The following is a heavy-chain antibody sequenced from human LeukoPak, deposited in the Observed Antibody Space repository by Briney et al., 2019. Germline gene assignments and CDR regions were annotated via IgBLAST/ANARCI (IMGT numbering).Heavy chain of an antibody. CDR2: IYTSGST. D-gene: IGHD6-13*01. V-gene: IGHV4-4*09. CDR3: ARHAGGIAAAGTRPFDY. J-gene: IGHJ4*02. Sequence: SETLSLTCTVSGGSISSYYWSWIRQPPGKGLEWIGYIYTSGSTNYNPSLKSRVTISVDTSKNQFSLKLSSVTAADTAVYYCARHAGGIAAAGTRPFDYWGQGTLVTVSS. CDR1: GGSISSYY.